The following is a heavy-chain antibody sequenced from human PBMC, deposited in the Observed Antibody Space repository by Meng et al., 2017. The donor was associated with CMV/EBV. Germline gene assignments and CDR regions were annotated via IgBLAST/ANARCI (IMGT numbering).Heavy chain of an antibody. CDR2: ISSSSSYI. Sequence: GESLKISCAASGFTFSSYSMNWVRQAPGKGLEWASSISSSSSYIYYADSVKGRFTISRDNAKNSLYLQMNSLRAEDTAVYYCARDSLYGGYYYGMDVWGQGTTVTVSS. V-gene: IGHV3-21*01. D-gene: IGHD2/OR15-2a*01. CDR1: GFTFSSYS. J-gene: IGHJ6*02. CDR3: ARDSLYGGYYYGMDV.